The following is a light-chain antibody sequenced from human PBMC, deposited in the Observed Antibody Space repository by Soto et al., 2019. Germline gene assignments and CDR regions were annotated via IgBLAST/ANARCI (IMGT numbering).Light chain of an antibody. V-gene: IGKV2-28*01. CDR3: MQALQTLRYT. Sequence: DIVMTQSPLSLPVTPGEPASISCRSSQSLLHSNGYNYLDWYLQKPGQSPQLLIYLGSNRASGVPDRFSGSGSGTDFTLKVSRVEAEDVGVYYYMQALQTLRYTFGQGTKLEIK. J-gene: IGKJ2*01. CDR1: QSLLHSNGYNY. CDR2: LGS.